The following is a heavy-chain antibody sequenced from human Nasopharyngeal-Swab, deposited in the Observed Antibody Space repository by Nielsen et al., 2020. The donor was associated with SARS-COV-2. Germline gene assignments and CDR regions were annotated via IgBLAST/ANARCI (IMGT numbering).Heavy chain of an antibody. V-gene: IGHV4-39*01. CDR1: GGSISSSSYY. CDR2: IYYSGST. Sequence: SETLSLTCTVSGGSISSSSYYWGWIRQPPGKGLEWIGSIYYSGSTYYNPSLKSRVTISVDTSKNQFSLKLSSVTAADTAVYYCARFYQVGYYFDYWGQGTLVTVSS. J-gene: IGHJ4*02. CDR3: ARFYQVGYYFDY. D-gene: IGHD1-26*01.